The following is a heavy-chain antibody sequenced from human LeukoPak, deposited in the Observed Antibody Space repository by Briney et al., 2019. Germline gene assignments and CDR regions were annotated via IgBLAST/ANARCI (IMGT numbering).Heavy chain of an antibody. CDR1: GFTVITND. Sequence: GGSLRLSCAASGFTVITNDMTWVRQAPGKGLEWVSVLYSDGNTKYADSVQGRFTISRDNSKNTLYLQMNSLRAEDTAVYYCAKLRYFDWSYFDYWGQGTLVTVSS. CDR3: AKLRYFDWSYFDY. D-gene: IGHD3-9*01. J-gene: IGHJ4*02. V-gene: IGHV3-53*01. CDR2: LYSDGNT.